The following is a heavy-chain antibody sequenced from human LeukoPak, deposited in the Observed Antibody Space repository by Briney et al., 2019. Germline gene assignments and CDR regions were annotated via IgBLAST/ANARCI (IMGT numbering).Heavy chain of an antibody. CDR2: VSYSGST. CDR3: ARAAAGKWGYNWFDP. J-gene: IGHJ5*02. D-gene: IGHD6-13*01. Sequence: SETLSLTCTVSGGSISSYYWSWIRQPPGKELEWIGYVSYSGSTNYNPSLKSRVTISVDTSKNQFSLKLSSVTAADTAMYYCARAAAGKWGYNWFDPWGQGTLVTVSS. V-gene: IGHV4-59*08. CDR1: GGSISSYY.